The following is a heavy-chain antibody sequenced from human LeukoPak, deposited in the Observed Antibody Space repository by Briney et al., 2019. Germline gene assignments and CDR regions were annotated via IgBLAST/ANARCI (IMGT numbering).Heavy chain of an antibody. CDR3: QRGATADTRDLDY. J-gene: IGHJ4*02. CDR1: GFTFSDYS. V-gene: IGHV3-21*01. D-gene: IGHD2-21*02. CDR2: ISSGSGDI. Sequence: PGGSLRLSCVASGFTFSDYSMSWVRQAPGKGLDWVSIISSGSGDIHYAESVKGRFTISRDNTKNSVYLQMYSLRDEDTAVYYCQRGATADTRDLDYWGQGTLVTVSS.